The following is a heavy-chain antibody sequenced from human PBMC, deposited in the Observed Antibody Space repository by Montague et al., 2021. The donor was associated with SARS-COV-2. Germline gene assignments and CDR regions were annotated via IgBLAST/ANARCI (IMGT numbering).Heavy chain of an antibody. CDR2: IFYSGSA. Sequence: TLSLTCTVSGGSISSDGYYWSWIRQPPGKGLEWIGYIFYSGSAYYSPSLESRPTISIDTSKNQFSLKLTSVTAADTAVYYCARARDSRGNDYWGQGTLVTVSS. D-gene: IGHD3-22*01. V-gene: IGHV4-30-4*08. CDR3: ARARDSRGNDY. CDR1: GGSISSDGYY. J-gene: IGHJ4*02.